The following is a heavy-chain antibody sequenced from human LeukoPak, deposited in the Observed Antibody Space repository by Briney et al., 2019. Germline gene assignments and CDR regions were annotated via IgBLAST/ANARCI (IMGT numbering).Heavy chain of an antibody. V-gene: IGHV4-34*01. CDR1: GGSFSGYY. CDR3: ARGAPGLRHIAAVGKPLRIGFDP. CDR2: INHSGST. J-gene: IGHJ5*02. Sequence: SETLSLTCAVYGGSFSGYYRSWIRQPPGKGLEWIGEINHSGSTNYNPSLKSRVTISVDTSKNQFSLKLSSVTAADTAVYYCARGAPGLRHIAAVGKPLRIGFDPWGQGTLVTVSS. D-gene: IGHD6-13*01.